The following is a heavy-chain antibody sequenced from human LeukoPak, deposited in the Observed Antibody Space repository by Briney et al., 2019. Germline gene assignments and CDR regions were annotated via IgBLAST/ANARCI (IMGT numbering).Heavy chain of an antibody. J-gene: IGHJ4*02. D-gene: IGHD3-22*01. Sequence: GGSLRLSCAASGFTFDDYGMSWVRQAPGKGLEWVSAISGSGGSTYYADSVKGRFTISRDNSKNTLYLQMNSLRAEDTAVYYCAKDASYDSSGYSPLGYWGQGTLVTVSP. V-gene: IGHV3-23*01. CDR1: GFTFDDYG. CDR3: AKDASYDSSGYSPLGY. CDR2: ISGSGGST.